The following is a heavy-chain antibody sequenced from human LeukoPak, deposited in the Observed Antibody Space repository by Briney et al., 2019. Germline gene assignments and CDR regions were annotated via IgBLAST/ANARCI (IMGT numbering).Heavy chain of an antibody. D-gene: IGHD6-13*01. CDR1: GYTFTSYG. CDR3: ARGIRDYYYYYMDV. J-gene: IGHJ6*03. CDR2: IIPIFGTA. V-gene: IGHV1-69*05. Sequence: SVKVSCKASGYTFTSYGISWVRQAPGQGLEWMGGIIPIFGTANYAQKFQGRVTITTDESTSTAYMELSSLRSEDTAVYYCARGIRDYYYYYMDVWGKGTTVTVSS.